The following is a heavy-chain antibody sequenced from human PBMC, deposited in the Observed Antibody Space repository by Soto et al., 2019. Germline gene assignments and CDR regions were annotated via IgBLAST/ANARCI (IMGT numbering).Heavy chain of an antibody. CDR2: ISAYSGNT. J-gene: IGHJ4*02. D-gene: IGHD3-3*01. CDR3: ARLKTYYDPHDRQQRAFDY. V-gene: IGHV1-18*01. Sequence: QVQLVQSGAEVKKPGASVKVSCKASGYIFISYGVSWVRQAPGQGLEWMGWISAYSGNTDHAQKLQGRVTMTTDTSTSTAYMELRSLRSDDTAFYSCARLKTYYDPHDRQQRAFDYWGQGTLVTVSS. CDR1: GYIFISYG.